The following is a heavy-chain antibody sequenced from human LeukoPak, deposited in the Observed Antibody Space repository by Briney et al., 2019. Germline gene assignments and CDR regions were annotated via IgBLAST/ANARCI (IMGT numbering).Heavy chain of an antibody. Sequence: ASVKVSCKASGYTFTSYDINWVRQATGQGLEWMGWMNPNSGNTGYAQKFQGRVTMTRNTSISTAYMGLSSLRSEDTAVYYCARELVAGTLYYYYYGMDVWGQGTTVTVSS. CDR3: ARELVAGTLYYYYYGMDV. V-gene: IGHV1-8*01. CDR2: MNPNSGNT. J-gene: IGHJ6*02. D-gene: IGHD6-19*01. CDR1: GYTFTSYD.